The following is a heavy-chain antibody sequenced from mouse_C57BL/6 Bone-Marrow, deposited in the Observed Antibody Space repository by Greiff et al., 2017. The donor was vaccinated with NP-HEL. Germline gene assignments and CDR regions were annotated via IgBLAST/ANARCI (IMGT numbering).Heavy chain of an antibody. CDR2: IYPGDGDT. D-gene: IGHD3-2*02. V-gene: IGHV1-82*01. CDR1: GYAFSSSW. Sequence: QVQLQQSGPELVKPGASVKISCKASGYAFSSSWMNWVKQRPGKGLEWIGRIYPGDGDTNYNGKFKGKATLTADKSSSTAYMQLSSLTSEDSAVYFCARGDSSGYVEVWAYWGQGTLVTVSA. J-gene: IGHJ3*01. CDR3: ARGDSSGYVEVWAY.